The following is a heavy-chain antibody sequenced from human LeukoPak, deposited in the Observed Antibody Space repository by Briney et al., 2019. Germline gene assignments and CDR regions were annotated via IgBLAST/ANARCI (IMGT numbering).Heavy chain of an antibody. CDR3: AKFDYCDSSGYYSKVLDAFDI. D-gene: IGHD3-22*01. CDR1: GFTFRSYA. J-gene: IGHJ3*02. Sequence: GGSLRLSCGASGFTFRSYAMSWVRQAPGKGLEWVSAISGSGGSTYYADSVKGRFTISRDNSKNTLYLQMNSLRAEDTAVYYCAKFDYCDSSGYYSKVLDAFDIWGQGTMVTVSS. CDR2: ISGSGGST. V-gene: IGHV3-23*01.